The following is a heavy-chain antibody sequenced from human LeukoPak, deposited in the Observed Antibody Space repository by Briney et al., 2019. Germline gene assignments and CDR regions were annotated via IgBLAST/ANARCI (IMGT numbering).Heavy chain of an antibody. CDR2: IYHSRST. D-gene: IGHD3-22*01. J-gene: IGHJ4*02. Sequence: PSETLSLTCTVSGGSISSSSYYWGWIRQPPGKGLEWIGSIYHSRSTYHNPSLKSRVTISVDTSKNQFSLKLSSVTAADTAVCYCARHRYYYDSSGYPMGNYFDYWGQGTLVTVSS. CDR3: ARHRYYYDSSGYPMGNYFDY. V-gene: IGHV4-39*01. CDR1: GGSISSSSYY.